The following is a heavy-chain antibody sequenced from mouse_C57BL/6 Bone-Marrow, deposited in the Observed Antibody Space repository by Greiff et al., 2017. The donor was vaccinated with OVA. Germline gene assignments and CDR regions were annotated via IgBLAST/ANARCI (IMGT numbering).Heavy chain of an antibody. Sequence: QVQLQQPGAELVRPGSSVKLSCKASGYTFTSYWMHWVKQRPIQGLEWIGNIDPSDSETHYNQKFKDKATLTVDKSSSTAYMQLSSLTSEDSAVDYCARSGDSSGYDYLDYWGQGTTLTVSS. CDR1: GYTFTSYW. J-gene: IGHJ2*01. D-gene: IGHD3-2*02. CDR3: ARSGDSSGYDYLDY. CDR2: IDPSDSET. V-gene: IGHV1-52*01.